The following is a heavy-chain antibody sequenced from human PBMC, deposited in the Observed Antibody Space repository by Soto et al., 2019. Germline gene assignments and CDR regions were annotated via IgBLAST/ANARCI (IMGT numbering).Heavy chain of an antibody. J-gene: IGHJ4*02. CDR1: GYTFTGYG. Sequence: ASVKVSCKASGYTFTGYGISWVRQAPGQGLEWMGWISACSGNTNYAQKLQERVTITRDMSTSTAYMELSSLRSEDTAVYYCAAEYVSGSYSGPFDYWGQGTLVTVSS. CDR2: ISACSGNT. V-gene: IGHV1-18*01. D-gene: IGHD1-26*01. CDR3: AAEYVSGSYSGPFDY.